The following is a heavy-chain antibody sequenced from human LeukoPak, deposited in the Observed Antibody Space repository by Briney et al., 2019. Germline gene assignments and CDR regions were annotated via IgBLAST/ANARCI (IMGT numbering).Heavy chain of an antibody. CDR2: IWSDGSRQ. J-gene: IGHJ5*02. CDR1: GFIFSSYA. Sequence: GPSLRLSCAASGFIFSSYAMHWVRQAPGTGLEWVAVIWSDGSRQYYLDSVKGRFTISRDNSKNTLYLRMNSLRAEDTAVYSCARGVAQNGNPNYFDPWGRGTLVTVSS. CDR3: ARGVAQNGNPNYFDP. V-gene: IGHV3-33*01. D-gene: IGHD2-15*01.